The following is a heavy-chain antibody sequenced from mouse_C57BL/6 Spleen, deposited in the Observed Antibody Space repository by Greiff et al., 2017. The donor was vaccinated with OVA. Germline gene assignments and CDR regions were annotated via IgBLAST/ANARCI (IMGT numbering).Heavy chain of an antibody. J-gene: IGHJ2*01. V-gene: IGHV1-18*01. CDR3: ARYYFDY. CDR1: GYTFTDYN. Sequence: VQLQQSGPELVKPGASVTIPCKASGYTFTDYNMDWVKQSHGKSLEWIGDIHPNNGGTIYNQKFKGKATLTVDKSSSTAYMELRSLTSEDTAVYYCARYYFDYGGQGTTLTVSS. CDR2: IHPNNGGT.